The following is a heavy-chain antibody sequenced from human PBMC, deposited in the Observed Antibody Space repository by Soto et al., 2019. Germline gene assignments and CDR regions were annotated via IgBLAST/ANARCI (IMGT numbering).Heavy chain of an antibody. D-gene: IGHD2-15*01. CDR3: ARDGYCSGGSCYSVHYYDYMDV. Sequence: QVQLVQSGAEVKKPGSSVKVSCKASGGTFSSYTISWVRQAPGQGLEWMGRIIPLIGIANYAQKCQGRVTITADKSTISAYMELSSRRSEDTAVYYCARDGYCSGGSCYSVHYYDYMDVWGKGTTVTVSS. V-gene: IGHV1-69*08. J-gene: IGHJ6*03. CDR2: IIPLIGIA. CDR1: GGTFSSYT.